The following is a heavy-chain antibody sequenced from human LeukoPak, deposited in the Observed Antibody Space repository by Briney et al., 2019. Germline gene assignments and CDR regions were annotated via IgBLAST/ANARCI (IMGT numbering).Heavy chain of an antibody. CDR3: ARRWAPTSGNYFCMDV. CDR1: GFTVSSNY. CDR2: IYSGGST. J-gene: IGHJ6*02. Sequence: GGSLRLSCAASGFTVSSNYMSWVRQAPGKGLEWVSVIYSGGSTYYADSVKGRFTISRDNSKNTLYLQMNSLRTEDTAVYYCARRWAPTSGNYFCMDVWGQGTTVIVSS. D-gene: IGHD3-10*01. V-gene: IGHV3-53*05.